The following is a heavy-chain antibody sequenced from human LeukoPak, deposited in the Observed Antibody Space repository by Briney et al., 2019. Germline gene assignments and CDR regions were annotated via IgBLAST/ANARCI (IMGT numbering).Heavy chain of an antibody. D-gene: IGHD6-19*01. Sequence: SETLSLTCTVSGYSISSGYYWGWIRQPPGKGLEWIGSIYHSGSTYYNPSLKSRVTISVDTSKNQFSLQLNSVTPEDTAVYYCARGVSSGWYAEYNWFDPWGQGTLVTVSS. CDR3: ARGVSSGWYAEYNWFDP. V-gene: IGHV4-38-2*02. J-gene: IGHJ5*02. CDR2: IYHSGST. CDR1: GYSISSGYY.